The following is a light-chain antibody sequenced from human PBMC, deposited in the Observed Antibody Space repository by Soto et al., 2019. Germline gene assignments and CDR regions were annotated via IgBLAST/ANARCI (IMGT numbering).Light chain of an antibody. CDR3: LRYGDSPPAYT. Sequence: EIVLTQSPGTLSLSPGERATLSCRASQSVSSSNLAWYRQKPGQAPRLLIYGASNRATGIPDRFSGSGSGTDFTLTISRLEPEDVAVYYCLRYGDSPPAYTFGQGTKLEIK. J-gene: IGKJ2*01. V-gene: IGKV3-20*01. CDR2: GAS. CDR1: QSVSSSN.